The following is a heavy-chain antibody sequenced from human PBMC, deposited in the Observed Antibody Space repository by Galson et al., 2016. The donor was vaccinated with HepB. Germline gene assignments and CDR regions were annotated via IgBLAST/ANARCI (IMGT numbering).Heavy chain of an antibody. V-gene: IGHV5-51*01. Sequence: QSGAEVKKPGETLRISCQASGYGFSSYWIAWVRQEPGKGLEWMGMVYPGDSDTKYSPSFQGHVTISADASTSIAFLQWSGLKASDTAIYYCARQRYYNFWRSFGPRGAMDVWDQGTTVTVSS. CDR1: GYGFSSYW. CDR3: ARQRYYNFWRSFGPRGAMDV. J-gene: IGHJ6*02. CDR2: VYPGDSDT. D-gene: IGHD3-3*01.